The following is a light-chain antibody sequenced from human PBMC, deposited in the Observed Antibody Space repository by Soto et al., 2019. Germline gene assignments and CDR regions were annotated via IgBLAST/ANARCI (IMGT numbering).Light chain of an antibody. CDR1: QSISRT. J-gene: IGKJ4*01. V-gene: IGKV3D-15*01. Sequence: EIVLTQSPDTLSVSPGERATLSCRASQSISRTLAWYQQKSGQPPRLLIYDASNRATDFPARFSGSGSGTEFTLTIRSVQSEDFAVYYCQQYNNWPLTFGGGTTVEIK. CDR2: DAS. CDR3: QQYNNWPLT.